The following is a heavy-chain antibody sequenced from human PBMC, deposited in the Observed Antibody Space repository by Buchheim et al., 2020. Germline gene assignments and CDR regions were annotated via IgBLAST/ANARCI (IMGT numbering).Heavy chain of an antibody. CDR2: IYYSGST. CDR3: ARANLYYDFWSGYPARYYYYGMDV. CDR1: GGSISSSSYY. D-gene: IGHD3-3*01. J-gene: IGHJ6*02. Sequence: QLQLQESGPGLVKPSETLSLTCTVSGGSISSSSYYWGWIRQPPGKGLEWIGSIYYSGSTSYNPSLKSRVPISVTTSKNQFSLKLSSVTAADTAVYYCARANLYYDFWSGYPARYYYYGMDVWGQGTT. V-gene: IGHV4-39*07.